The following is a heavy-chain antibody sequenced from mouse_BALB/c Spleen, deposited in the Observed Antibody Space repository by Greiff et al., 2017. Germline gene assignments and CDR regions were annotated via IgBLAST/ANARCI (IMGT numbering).Heavy chain of an antibody. D-gene: IGHD4-1*02. CDR1: GYTFTDYN. CDR2: IYPYNGGT. Sequence: EVQLQQSGPELVKPGASVKISCKASGYTFTDYNMHWVKQSHGKSLEWIGYIYPYNGGTGYNQKFKSKATLTVDNSSSTAYMELRSLTSEDSAVYYCARGFPQLGNFAYWGQGTLVTVSA. V-gene: IGHV1S29*02. CDR3: ARGFPQLGNFAY. J-gene: IGHJ3*01.